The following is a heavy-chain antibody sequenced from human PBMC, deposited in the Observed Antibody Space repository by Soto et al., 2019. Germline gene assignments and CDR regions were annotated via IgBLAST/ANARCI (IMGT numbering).Heavy chain of an antibody. CDR2: ISYDGSNK. V-gene: IGHV3-30-3*01. D-gene: IGHD3-9*01. J-gene: IGHJ3*02. CDR3: ARGYDILTGDAFDI. CDR1: GFTFSSYA. Sequence: GGSMRLSCAASGFTFSSYAMHWVRQAPGKGLEWVAVISYDGSNKYYADSVKGRFTISRDNSKNTLYLQMNSLRGEDTAVYYCARGYDILTGDAFDIWGQGTMVTVSS.